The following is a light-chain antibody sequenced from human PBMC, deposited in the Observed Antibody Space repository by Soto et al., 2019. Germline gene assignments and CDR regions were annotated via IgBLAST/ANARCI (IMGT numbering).Light chain of an antibody. CDR1: SSDVGGSNY. J-gene: IGLJ1*01. CDR2: DVS. Sequence: QSALTQPASVSGSPGQSITISCTGTSSDVGGSNYVSWYQQHPGKAPKLMIYDVSNRPSGVSNRSSGSKSGNTASLTISGLQADDEADYYCGSYSSSSTLYVFGTGTKLTVL. V-gene: IGLV2-14*03. CDR3: GSYSSSSTLYV.